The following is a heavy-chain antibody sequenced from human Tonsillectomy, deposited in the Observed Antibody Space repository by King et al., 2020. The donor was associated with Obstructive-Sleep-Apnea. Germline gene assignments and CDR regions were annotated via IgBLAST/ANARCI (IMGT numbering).Heavy chain of an antibody. Sequence: QLVQSGAEVKKPGASVKVSCKASSYTFIDYSITWVRQAPGQGLEWMGRISAYNGNTNYAQKLQGRVTMTTDTSTSTASMELRSLRSDDTAVYYCAREPRGYSYGWASPFDYWGQGTLVTVSS. J-gene: IGHJ4*02. CDR2: ISAYNGNT. V-gene: IGHV1-18*01. CDR3: AREPRGYSYGWASPFDY. D-gene: IGHD5-18*01. CDR1: SYTFIDYS.